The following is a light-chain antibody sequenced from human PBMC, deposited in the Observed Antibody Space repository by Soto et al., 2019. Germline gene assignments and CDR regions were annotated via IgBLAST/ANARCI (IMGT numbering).Light chain of an antibody. CDR1: QTISSW. V-gene: IGKV1-5*03. Sequence: DIQMTRSRSTLSGSVGDRVTITCRASQTISSWLAWYQQKPGKAPKLLIYKASTLKSGVPSRFSGSGSGTECTLTISSLKNDDFATYYCQHYNSYSEAFGQGTKVDIK. J-gene: IGKJ1*01. CDR2: KAS. CDR3: QHYNSYSEA.